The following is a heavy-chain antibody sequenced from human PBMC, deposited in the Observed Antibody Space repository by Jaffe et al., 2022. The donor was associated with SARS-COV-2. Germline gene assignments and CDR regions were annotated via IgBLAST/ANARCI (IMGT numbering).Heavy chain of an antibody. D-gene: IGHD5-18*01. CDR3: AKGGYLEATTMDA. V-gene: IGHV3-9*01. J-gene: IGHJ6*04. CDR1: GFQFEDYA. CDR2: ISYNSATI. Sequence: EVQLVQSGGGLVQPGGSLRLACAGAGFQFEDYAMHWVRQAPGKGLEWVSSISYNSATIGYADAVKGRFTVSRDNANNFVYLQMNSLRVEDAALYFCAKGGYLEATTMDAWGKGTTVTVSS.